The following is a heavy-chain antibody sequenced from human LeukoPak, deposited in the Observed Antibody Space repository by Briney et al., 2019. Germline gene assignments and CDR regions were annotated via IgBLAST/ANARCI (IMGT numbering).Heavy chain of an antibody. V-gene: IGHV3-21*06. CDR2: ISSSSNYI. J-gene: IGHJ4*02. Sequence: NPGGSLRLSCAASGFTFSSYSINWVRQGPGKGLEWVSSISSSSNYIYYADSVKGRFTISRDNAKNTLYLQMNSLRAEDTAVYYCAREPPAQYSAYDGRGYWGQGTLVTVSS. D-gene: IGHD5-12*01. CDR3: AREPPAQYSAYDGRGY. CDR1: GFTFSSYS.